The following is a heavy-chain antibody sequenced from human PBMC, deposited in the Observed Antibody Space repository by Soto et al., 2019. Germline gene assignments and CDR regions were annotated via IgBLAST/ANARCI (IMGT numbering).Heavy chain of an antibody. CDR2: ISAYNGNT. D-gene: IGHD3-22*01. CDR3: ARWYYYDSSGHWYFDL. Sequence: XSVKVSCKASGYTFTSYGISWVRQAPGQGLEWMGWISAYNGNTNYAQKLQGRVTMTTDTSTSTAYMELRSLRSDDTAVYYCARWYYYDSSGHWYFDLWGRGTLVTVSS. CDR1: GYTFTSYG. J-gene: IGHJ2*01. V-gene: IGHV1-18*01.